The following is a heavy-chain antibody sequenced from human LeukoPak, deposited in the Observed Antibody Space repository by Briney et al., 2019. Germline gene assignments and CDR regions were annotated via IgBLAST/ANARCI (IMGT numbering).Heavy chain of an antibody. J-gene: IGHJ4*02. Sequence: GGSLRLSCAASGFTFSSYSMNWVRQAPGKGLEWVSYISSSSTIYYADSVKGRFTISRDNAKNSLYLQMNSLRAEDTAVYYCARNLVRGLPTTNDYWGQGTLVTVSS. CDR3: ARNLVRGLPTTNDY. CDR1: GFTFSSYS. V-gene: IGHV3-48*04. CDR2: ISSSSTI. D-gene: IGHD2-2*01.